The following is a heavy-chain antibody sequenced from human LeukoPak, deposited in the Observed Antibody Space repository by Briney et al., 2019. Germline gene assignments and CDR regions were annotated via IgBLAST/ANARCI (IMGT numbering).Heavy chain of an antibody. CDR2: IYFSGSS. Sequence: PSETLSLTCTVSGGSISSSSYYWGWIRQPPGKGLEWIGSIYYSGSIYFSGSSDYNPSLKSRVTISGDTSKNHFSLRLRSVTAADTAVYYCARDFDYWGQGTLVTVSS. J-gene: IGHJ4*02. CDR1: GGSISSSSYY. V-gene: IGHV4-39*07. CDR3: ARDFDY.